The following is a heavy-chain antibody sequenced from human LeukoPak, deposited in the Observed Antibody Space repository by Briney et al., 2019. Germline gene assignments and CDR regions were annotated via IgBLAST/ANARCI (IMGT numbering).Heavy chain of an antibody. CDR2: IKSKTDGGTT. Sequence: GGSLRLSCAASGFTFSNAWMSWVRQAPGKGLEWVGRIKSKTDGGTTDYAAPVKGRFTISRDDSKNTLYLQMNSLKTEDTAVYYCTTEVIGYSGYDRGYYFDYWGQGTLVTVSA. CDR1: GFTFSNAW. J-gene: IGHJ4*02. D-gene: IGHD5-12*01. CDR3: TTEVIGYSGYDRGYYFDY. V-gene: IGHV3-15*01.